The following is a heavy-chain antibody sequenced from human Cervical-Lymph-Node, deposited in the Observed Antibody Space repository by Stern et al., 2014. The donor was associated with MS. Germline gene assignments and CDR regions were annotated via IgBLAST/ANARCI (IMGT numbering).Heavy chain of an antibody. CDR3: ARARGLGESYYFDY. V-gene: IGHV3-13*01. CDR1: GFTFSSYD. CDR2: IGTAGDT. J-gene: IGHJ4*02. D-gene: IGHD3-16*01. Sequence: EVQLVESGGGLVQPGGSLRLSCAASGFTFSSYDMHWVRQATGKGLEWVSAIGTAGDTYYPGSVKGRFTISRENAKNSLYLQMNSLRAGDTAVYYCARARGLGESYYFDYWGQGTLVTVSS.